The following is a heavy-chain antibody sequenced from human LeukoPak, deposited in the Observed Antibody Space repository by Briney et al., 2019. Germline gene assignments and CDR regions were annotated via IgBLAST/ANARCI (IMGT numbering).Heavy chain of an antibody. Sequence: ASLKVSCKASGYTFTSYDINWVRQATRQGLEWMGCMNPNSGNTGYAQKFQGRVTVTRNTSISTAYMELRSLRSEDTAVYYCAIGGGSCYSGFCYWGQGTLVTVSS. CDR2: MNPNSGNT. CDR1: GYTFTSYD. CDR3: AIGGGSCYSGFCY. V-gene: IGHV1-8*01. J-gene: IGHJ4*02. D-gene: IGHD2-15*01.